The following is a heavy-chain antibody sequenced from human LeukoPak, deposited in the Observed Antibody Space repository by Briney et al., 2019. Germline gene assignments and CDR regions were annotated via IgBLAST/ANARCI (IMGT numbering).Heavy chain of an antibody. J-gene: IGHJ4*02. CDR2: INHSGST. Sequence: ETLSLTCAVYGGSFSGYYWSWIRQPPGKGLEWIGEINHSGSTNYNPSLKSRVTISVDTSKNQFSLKLSSVTAADTAVYYCARGPPRYYCDSSGYHGEYYFDYWGQGTLVTVSS. D-gene: IGHD3-22*01. CDR3: ARGPPRYYCDSSGYHGEYYFDY. CDR1: GGSFSGYY. V-gene: IGHV4-34*01.